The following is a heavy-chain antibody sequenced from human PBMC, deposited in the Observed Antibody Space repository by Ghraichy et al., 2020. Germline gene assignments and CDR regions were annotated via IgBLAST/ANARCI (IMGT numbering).Heavy chain of an antibody. V-gene: IGHV4-39*01. J-gene: IGHJ5*02. CDR2: IYYSGST. CDR1: GGSISSSSYY. CDR3: ARRRYWFDP. D-gene: IGHD5-24*01. Sequence: SETLSLTCTVSGGSISSSSYYWGWIRQPPGKGLEWIGSIYYSGSTYYNPSLKSRVTISVDTSKNQFSLKLSSVTAADTAVYYCARRRYWFDPWGQGTLVTVSS.